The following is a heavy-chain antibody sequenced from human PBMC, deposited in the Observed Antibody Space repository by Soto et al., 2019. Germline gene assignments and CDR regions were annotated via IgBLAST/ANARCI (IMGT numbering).Heavy chain of an antibody. V-gene: IGHV1-24*01. CDR3: AAVGYYDSSGYYTYYFDY. CDR1: GHTLTELS. D-gene: IGHD3-22*01. J-gene: IGHJ4*02. Sequence: ASVKVSCKVSGHTLTELSMHWVRQAPGKGLEWMGGFDPEDGETIYAQKFQGRVTMTEDTSTDTAYMELSSLRSEDTAVYYCAAVGYYDSSGYYTYYFDYWGQGTLVTVSS. CDR2: FDPEDGET.